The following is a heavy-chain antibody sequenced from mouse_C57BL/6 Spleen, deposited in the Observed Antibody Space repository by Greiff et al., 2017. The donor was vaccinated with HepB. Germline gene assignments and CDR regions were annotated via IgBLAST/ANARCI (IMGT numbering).Heavy chain of an antibody. Sequence: VQLQQPGAELVRPGSSVKLSCKASGYTFTSYWMDWVKQRPGQGLEWIGNIYPSDSETHYNQKFKDKATLTVDKSSSTAYMQLSSLTSEDSAVYYCARSGSNYCDYWGQGTTLTVSS. J-gene: IGHJ2*01. CDR1: GYTFTSYW. V-gene: IGHV1-61*01. CDR2: IYPSDSET. CDR3: ARSGSNYCDY. D-gene: IGHD4-1*01.